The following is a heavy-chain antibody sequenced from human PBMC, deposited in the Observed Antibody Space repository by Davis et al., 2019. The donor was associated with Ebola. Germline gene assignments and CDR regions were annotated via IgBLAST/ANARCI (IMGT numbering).Heavy chain of an antibody. CDR1: GYNFPSYW. D-gene: IGHD2-2*01. J-gene: IGHJ4*02. V-gene: IGHV5-51*01. CDR2: FYPADSST. CDR3: ARRSGFCTSDSCYFAY. Sequence: PGGSLRLSCKGSGYNFPSYWIAWVRQMPGKGLEWMGSFYPADSSTRYSPSFQGQVTISADKSNSTAYLQWSSLKASDSAMYYCARRSGFCTSDSCYFAYWGQGTLVTVSS.